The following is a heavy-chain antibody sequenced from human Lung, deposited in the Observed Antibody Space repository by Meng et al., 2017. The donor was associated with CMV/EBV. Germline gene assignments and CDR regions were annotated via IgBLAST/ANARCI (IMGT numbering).Heavy chain of an antibody. V-gene: IGHV3-15*01. D-gene: IGHD2/OR15-2a*01. Sequence: ESLKISCAASGFTFSNAWMSWVRQAPGKGLEWVGRIKSKTDGGTTDYAAPVKGRFTISRDDSKNTLYLQMNSLKTEDTAVYYCTTEEYFSYYYGRDVWGQGAXVTVSS. CDR1: GFTFSNAW. CDR3: TTEEYFSYYYGRDV. J-gene: IGHJ6*02. CDR2: IKSKTDGGTT.